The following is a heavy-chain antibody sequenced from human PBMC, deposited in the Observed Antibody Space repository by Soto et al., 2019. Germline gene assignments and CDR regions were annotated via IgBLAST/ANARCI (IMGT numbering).Heavy chain of an antibody. J-gene: IGHJ6*02. V-gene: IGHV1-18*01. D-gene: IGHD6-13*01. Sequence: GASVKVSCKASGYTFTSYGISWVRQAPGQGLEWMGWISAYNGNTNYAQKLQGRVTMTTDTSTSTAYMELKSLRSDDTAVYYCARDQRWQQLGSYGMDVWGQGTTVTVSS. CDR1: GYTFTSYG. CDR2: ISAYNGNT. CDR3: ARDQRWQQLGSYGMDV.